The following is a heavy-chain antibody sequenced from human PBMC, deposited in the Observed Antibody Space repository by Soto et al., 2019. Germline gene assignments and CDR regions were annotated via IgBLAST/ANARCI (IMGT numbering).Heavy chain of an antibody. CDR3: SRADYEILTGSYAMDV. CDR1: DDFIRSSY. D-gene: IGHD3-9*01. J-gene: IGHJ6*02. CDR2: VSTNGAT. Sequence: SETLSLTCTVSDDFIRSSYWNWIRQPDGKGLEWIGRVSTNGATNYNPSLESRVTMSVDTSKNQFSLKLTSVTAADTAVYFCSRADYEILTGSYAMDVWGQGTTVTGSS. V-gene: IGHV4-4*07.